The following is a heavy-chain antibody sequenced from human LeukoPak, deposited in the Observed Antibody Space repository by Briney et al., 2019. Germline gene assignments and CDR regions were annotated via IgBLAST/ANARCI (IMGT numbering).Heavy chain of an antibody. CDR3: ARGAEAEPSSLDF. CDR1: GYILSDYY. J-gene: IGHJ4*02. Sequence: ASVKVSCKASGYILSDYYMHWVRQAPGQGLEWLGWINPKSGAADYAQQFRGRVTMTRDTSINTDYMEMKRVTSDDTAVYYCARGAEAEPSSLDFWGQGTLVIVS. V-gene: IGHV1-2*02. CDR2: INPKSGAA. D-gene: IGHD6-13*01.